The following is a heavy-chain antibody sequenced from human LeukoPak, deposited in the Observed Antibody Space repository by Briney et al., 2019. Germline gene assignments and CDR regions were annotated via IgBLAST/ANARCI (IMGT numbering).Heavy chain of an antibody. CDR3: ARSPFGAVIPGCYFDY. V-gene: IGHV3-21*01. CDR1: GFTFSSYS. CDR2: ISSSSSYI. J-gene: IGHJ4*02. Sequence: GGSLRLSCAASGFTFSSYSMNWVRQAPGKGLEWVSSISSSSSYIYYADSVKGRFTISRDNAKNSLYLQMNSLRAEDTAVYYCARSPFGAVIPGCYFDYWGQGTLVTVSS. D-gene: IGHD3-10*01.